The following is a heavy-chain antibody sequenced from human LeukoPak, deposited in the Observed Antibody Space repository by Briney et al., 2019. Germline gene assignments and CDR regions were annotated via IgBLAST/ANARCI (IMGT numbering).Heavy chain of an antibody. CDR1: GLTFDDYA. Sequence: GRSLRLSCAASGLTFDDYAMHWVRQAPGKGLEWVSGISWNSGSIGYADSVKGRFTISRDNAKNSLYLQMNSLRAEDTALYYCAKDTLSIVGATSMDYWGQGTLVTVSS. CDR2: ISWNSGSI. V-gene: IGHV3-9*01. CDR3: AKDTLSIVGATSMDY. J-gene: IGHJ4*02. D-gene: IGHD1-26*01.